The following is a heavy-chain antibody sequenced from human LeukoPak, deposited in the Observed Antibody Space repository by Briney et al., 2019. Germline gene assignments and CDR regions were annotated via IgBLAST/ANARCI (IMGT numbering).Heavy chain of an antibody. V-gene: IGHV3-7*03. D-gene: IGHD6-19*01. CDR1: GFTFSSYG. CDR2: INQHGSEK. CDR3: ARDSFNSGQALGIEGSGWYSAFDI. Sequence: GGSLRLSCAASGFTFSSYGMHWVRQAPGKGLEWVANINQHGSEKYYGDSVKGRFTISRDNAKNSLHLQMNSLRAEDTAVYYCARDSFNSGQALGIEGSGWYSAFDIWGQGTMVTVSS. J-gene: IGHJ3*02.